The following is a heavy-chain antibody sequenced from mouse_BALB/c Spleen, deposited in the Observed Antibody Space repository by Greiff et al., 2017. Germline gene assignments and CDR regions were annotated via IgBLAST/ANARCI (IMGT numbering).Heavy chain of an antibody. CDR1: GFTFTDYY. V-gene: IGHV7-3*02. Sequence: EVQRVESGGGLVQPGGSLRLSCATSGFTFTDYYMSWVRQPPGKALEWLGFIRNKANGYTTEYSASVKGRFTISRDNSQSILYLQMNTLRAEDSATYYCARGGYDYDGEYFDVWGAGTTVTVSS. J-gene: IGHJ1*01. CDR2: IRNKANGYTT. D-gene: IGHD2-4*01. CDR3: ARGGYDYDGEYFDV.